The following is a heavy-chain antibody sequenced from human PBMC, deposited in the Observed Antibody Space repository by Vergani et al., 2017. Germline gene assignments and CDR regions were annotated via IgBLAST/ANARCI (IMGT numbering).Heavy chain of an antibody. CDR1: GFSLTTRGVA. J-gene: IGHJ4*02. CDR3: TXRPDCSVCHCYDDY. Sequence: QITLKESGPTLVKPTQTLTLTCTFSGFSLTTRGVAVGWIRQPPGKALEWLAIVFWDDDKRYSPSLRNRVTITRDTSRNQVVLTMTNIDPVDTATYYCTXRPDCSVCHCYDDYWGQGTLVTVSS. CDR2: VFWDDDK. V-gene: IGHV2-5*02. D-gene: IGHD2-15*01.